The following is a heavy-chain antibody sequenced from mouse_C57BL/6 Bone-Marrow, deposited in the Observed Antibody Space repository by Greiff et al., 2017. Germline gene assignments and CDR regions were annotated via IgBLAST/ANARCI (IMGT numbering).Heavy chain of an antibody. CDR2: IDPNSGGT. CDR3: ARNYGSGYFDV. V-gene: IGHV1-72*01. CDR1: GYTFTSYW. J-gene: IGHJ1*03. D-gene: IGHD1-1*01. Sequence: QVHVKQSGAELVKPGASVKLSCKASGYTFTSYWMHWVKQRPGRGLEWIGRIDPNSGGTKYNEKFKSKATLTVDKPSSNAYMQLISLTSEDSAVYYCARNYGSGYFDVWGTGTTVTVSS.